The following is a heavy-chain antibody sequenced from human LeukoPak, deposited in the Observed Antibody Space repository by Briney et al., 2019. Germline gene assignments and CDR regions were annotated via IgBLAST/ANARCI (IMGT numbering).Heavy chain of an antibody. Sequence: TGGSLRLSCAASGFTFTNYWMHWVRQAPGKGLVWVSRIHNDGSATNYADSVKGRFTTSRDNAKNTVDLQMNSLRADDTAVYYCARGGVGNFDYRGQGTLVTVSS. J-gene: IGHJ4*02. CDR3: ARGGVGNFDY. V-gene: IGHV3-74*01. CDR2: IHNDGSAT. D-gene: IGHD7-27*01. CDR1: GFTFTNYW.